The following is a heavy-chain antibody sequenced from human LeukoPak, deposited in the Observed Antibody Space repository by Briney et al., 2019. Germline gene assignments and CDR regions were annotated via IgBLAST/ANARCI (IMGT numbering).Heavy chain of an antibody. Sequence: SETLSLTCTVSGGSISSYYWSWIRQPPGKGLEWIGYIYYSGSTNYNPSLKSRVTISVDTSKNQFSLKLSSVTAADTAVYYCAHTATLYYYYYMDVWGKGTTVTVSS. CDR3: AHTATLYYYYYMDV. CDR1: GGSISSYY. D-gene: IGHD5-18*01. J-gene: IGHJ6*03. V-gene: IGHV4-59*08. CDR2: IYYSGST.